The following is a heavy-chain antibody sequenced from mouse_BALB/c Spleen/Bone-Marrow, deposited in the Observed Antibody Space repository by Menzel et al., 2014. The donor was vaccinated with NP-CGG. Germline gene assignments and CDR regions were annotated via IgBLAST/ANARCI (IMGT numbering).Heavy chain of an antibody. CDR2: ISDAGSYT. CDR1: GFTFSDYY. Sequence: EVHLVESGGDLVKPGGSLKLSCAASGFTFSDYYMYWVRQTPEKRLEWVATISDAGSYTYYPDSVKGRFTISRDNAKNNLYLQMISLKSEDAAMYYCARDGDYRYAWFAYWGQGTLVTVST. J-gene: IGHJ3*01. D-gene: IGHD2-14*01. V-gene: IGHV5-4*02. CDR3: ARDGDYRYAWFAY.